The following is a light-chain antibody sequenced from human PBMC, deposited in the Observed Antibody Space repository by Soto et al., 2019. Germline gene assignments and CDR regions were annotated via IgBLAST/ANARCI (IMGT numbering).Light chain of an antibody. V-gene: IGKV3-15*01. CDR1: QSISTN. CDR3: QQYKDWPRR. CDR2: GAS. Sequence: EIVMTQSPATLSVSPGERATLSCRASQSISTNLAWYQHRPGQAPRLLFYGASTPTTGIPARFSGSGYETEFTLTTPGLPPEDCAVYYCQQYKDWPRRFGQGTKVDLK. J-gene: IGKJ1*01.